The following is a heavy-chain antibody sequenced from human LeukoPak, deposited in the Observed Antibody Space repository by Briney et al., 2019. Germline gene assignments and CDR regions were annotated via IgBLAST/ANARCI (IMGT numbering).Heavy chain of an antibody. J-gene: IGHJ6*02. V-gene: IGHV4-30-2*01. CDR2: IYHSGST. D-gene: IGHD3-22*01. CDR1: GGSISSGGYY. Sequence: SETLSLTCIVSGGSISSGGYYWSWIRQPPGKGLEWIGYIYHSGSTYYNPSLKSRVTISLDRSKNQFSLNLSSVTAADTAVYYCAKDYYDSSGYYSPYYGMDVWGQGTTVTVSS. CDR3: AKDYYDSSGYYSPYYGMDV.